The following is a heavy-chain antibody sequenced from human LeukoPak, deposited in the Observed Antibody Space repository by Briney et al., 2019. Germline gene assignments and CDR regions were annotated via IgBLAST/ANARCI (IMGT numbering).Heavy chain of an antibody. Sequence: PGGSLRLSCAASGFTFSNYAMSWVRQAPGKGLEWVAVIWYDGSNKYYADSVKGRFTISRDNSKNTLYLQMNSLRAEDTAVYYCARGNYYYYYGMDVWGKGTTVTVSS. CDR1: GFTFSNYA. V-gene: IGHV3-33*08. CDR2: IWYDGSNK. CDR3: ARGNYYYYYGMDV. J-gene: IGHJ6*04.